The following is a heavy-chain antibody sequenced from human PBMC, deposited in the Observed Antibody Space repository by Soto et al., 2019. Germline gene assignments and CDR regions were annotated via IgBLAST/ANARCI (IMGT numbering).Heavy chain of an antibody. V-gene: IGHV3-15*01. D-gene: IGHD3-10*01. CDR1: GFTFSDAW. CDR3: VPVRRGGMDV. CDR2: IKRKIDGETT. Sequence: EVQLVESGGGMVMPGGSLRLSCAASGFTFSDAWMTWIRQAPGKGLQCVGRIKRKIDGETTDYAAPVKGRFTISRDDSKNTLYLQMNSLKVEDTAMYYFVPVRRGGMDVWVQGTPVTVSS. J-gene: IGHJ6*01.